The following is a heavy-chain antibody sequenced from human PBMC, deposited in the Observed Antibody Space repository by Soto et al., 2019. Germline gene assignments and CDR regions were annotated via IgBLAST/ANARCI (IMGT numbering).Heavy chain of an antibody. CDR2: IYSGGST. D-gene: IGHD3-3*01. CDR3: ASRDFWSGYPDY. V-gene: IGHV3-66*01. J-gene: IGHJ4*02. CDR1: GFTVSSNY. Sequence: GGSLRLSCAASGFTVSSNYMSWVRQAPGKGLEWVSVIYSGGSTYYADSVKGRFTISRDNSKNTLYLQMNSLRAEDTAVYYCASRDFWSGYPDYWGQGTLVTVSS.